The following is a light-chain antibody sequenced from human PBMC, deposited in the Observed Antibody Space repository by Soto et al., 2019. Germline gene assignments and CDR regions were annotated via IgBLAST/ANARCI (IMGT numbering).Light chain of an antibody. CDR2: EVS. CDR3: SSNAGSNNLV. CDR1: SCDVGDYNY. Sequence: QSALTQPPSASGTPGQSVTIPCTGTSCDVGDYNYVSWYQQHPGKAPKLVIYEVSRRPSGVPDRFSGSKSGNTASLTVSGLQAEDEADYYCSSNAGSNNLVFGGGTKLTVL. J-gene: IGLJ2*01. V-gene: IGLV2-8*01.